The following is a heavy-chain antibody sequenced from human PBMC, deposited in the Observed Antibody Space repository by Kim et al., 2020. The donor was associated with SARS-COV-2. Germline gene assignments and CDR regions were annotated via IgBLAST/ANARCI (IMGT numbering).Heavy chain of an antibody. D-gene: IGHD3-22*01. J-gene: IGHJ4*02. V-gene: IGHV4-59*01. Sequence: NYNPSLKSRVTISVDTSKNQFSLKLSSVTAADTAVYYCARNYYDSSGYGYWGQGTLVTVSS. CDR3: ARNYYDSSGYGY.